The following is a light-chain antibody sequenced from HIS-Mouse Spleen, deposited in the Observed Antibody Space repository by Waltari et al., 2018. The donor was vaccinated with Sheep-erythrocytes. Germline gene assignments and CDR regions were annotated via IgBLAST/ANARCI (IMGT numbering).Light chain of an antibody. CDR2: DVS. J-gene: IGLJ1*01. CDR1: SSDVDRHHT. Sequence: QSALPQPRPASGPPGQSVPIPCTGTSSDVDRHHTFPWYQPHPGKAPKLMIYDVSKRPSGVPDRFSGSKSGNTASLTISGLQAEDEADYYCCSYAGSYNHVFATGTKVTVL. CDR3: CSYAGSYNHV. V-gene: IGLV2-11*01.